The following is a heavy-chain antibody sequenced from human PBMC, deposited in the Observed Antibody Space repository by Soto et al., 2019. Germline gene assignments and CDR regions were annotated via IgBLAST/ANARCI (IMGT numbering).Heavy chain of an antibody. CDR1: GGSISSGGYY. J-gene: IGHJ4*02. CDR3: ARGEDYYDSSGYLDY. CDR2: IYYSGST. V-gene: IGHV4-31*03. Sequence: SETLSLTCTVSGGSISSGGYYWSWIRQHPGKGLEWIGYIYYSGSTYYNPSLKSRVTISVDTSKNQFSLKLSSVTAADTAVYYCARGEDYYDSSGYLDYWGQGTLVTVSS. D-gene: IGHD3-22*01.